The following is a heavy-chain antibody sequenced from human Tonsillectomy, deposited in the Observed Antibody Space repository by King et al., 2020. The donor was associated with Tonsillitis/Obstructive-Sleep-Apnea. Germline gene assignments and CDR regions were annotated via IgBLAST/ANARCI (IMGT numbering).Heavy chain of an antibody. CDR2: ISPNTGGT. CDR3: ARDKELYSSPFDY. J-gene: IGHJ4*02. Sequence: VQLVESGAEVKKPGASVKVSCKASGYSFSGYYMHWVRQAPGQGLEWIGWISPNTGGTKFAQKFQGRVTMTTDTSISTAYMELSSLRFDDTAVYFCARDKELYSSPFDYWGQGTLVTVSS. D-gene: IGHD3-22*01. CDR1: GYSFSGYY. V-gene: IGHV1-2*02.